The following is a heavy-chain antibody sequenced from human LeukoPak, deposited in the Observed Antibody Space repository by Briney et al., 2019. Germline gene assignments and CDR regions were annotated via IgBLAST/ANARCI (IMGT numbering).Heavy chain of an antibody. CDR2: IIPIFGTA. J-gene: IGHJ6*02. V-gene: IGHV1-69*13. D-gene: IGHD2-21*01. Sequence: SVKVSCEASGGTFSSYAISWVRQAPGQGLEWMGGIIPIFGTANYAQKFQGRVTITADESTSTAYMELSSLRSEDTAVYYCAREGCFSCWPGGGYYGMDVWGQGTTVTVSS. CDR3: AREGCFSCWPGGGYYGMDV. CDR1: GGTFSSYA.